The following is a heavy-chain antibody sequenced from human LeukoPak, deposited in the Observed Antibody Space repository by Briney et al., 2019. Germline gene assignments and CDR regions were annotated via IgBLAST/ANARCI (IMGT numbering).Heavy chain of an antibody. CDR2: ISSSGSTI. V-gene: IGHV3-48*03. Sequence: PGGTQRLSCAASGFTFSSYAMSWVRQAPGKGLEWVSYISSSGSTIYYADSVKGRFTISRDNAKNSLYLQMNSLRAEDTAVYYCAELGITMIGGVWGKGTTVTISS. CDR1: GFTFSSYA. D-gene: IGHD3-10*02. J-gene: IGHJ6*04. CDR3: AELGITMIGGV.